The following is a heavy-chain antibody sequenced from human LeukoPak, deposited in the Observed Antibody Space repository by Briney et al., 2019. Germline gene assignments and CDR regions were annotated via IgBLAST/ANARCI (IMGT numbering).Heavy chain of an antibody. CDR3: ARKPRITMVRGNWFDP. CDR1: GYTFTSYD. CDR2: MNPNSGNT. V-gene: IGHV1-8*01. D-gene: IGHD3-10*01. Sequence: GASVKVSCKASGYTFTSYDINWVRQATGQGLEWMGWMNPNSGNTGYAQKFQGRVTMTRNTSISTAYMELSSLRSEDTAVYYCARKPRITMVRGNWFDPWGQGTLVTVSS. J-gene: IGHJ5*02.